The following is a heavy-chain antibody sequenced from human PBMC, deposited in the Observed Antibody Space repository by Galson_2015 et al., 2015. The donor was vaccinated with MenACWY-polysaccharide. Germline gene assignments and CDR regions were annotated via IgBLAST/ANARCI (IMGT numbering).Heavy chain of an antibody. CDR1: GFTFSTFS. CDR3: SRGLKMVISSTYYHGIDS. D-gene: IGHD5-24*01. CDR2: ILYDGSNK. V-gene: IGHV3-30-3*01. Sequence: SLRLSCAASGFTFSTFSMHWVRQAPGKGLEWVAVILYDGSNKYYADSVKGRFTISRDTSKNTLYLEMNSLIREDMAVYYCSRGLKMVISSTYYHGIDSWGQGTPVTVSS. J-gene: IGHJ6*02.